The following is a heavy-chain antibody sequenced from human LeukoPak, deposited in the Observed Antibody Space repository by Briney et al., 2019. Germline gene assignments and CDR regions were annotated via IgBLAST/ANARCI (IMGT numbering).Heavy chain of an antibody. V-gene: IGHV4-39*07. CDR2: IYYSGST. D-gene: IGHD6-19*01. Sequence: SETLSLTCTVSGGSISSSTYYGGWIRQPPGKGLEWIGSIYYSGSTYYNPSLKSRVTISVDTSKNQFSLKLSSVTAADTAVYYCARILVAGSSFDYWGQGTLVTVSS. CDR1: GGSISSSTYY. CDR3: ARILVAGSSFDY. J-gene: IGHJ4*02.